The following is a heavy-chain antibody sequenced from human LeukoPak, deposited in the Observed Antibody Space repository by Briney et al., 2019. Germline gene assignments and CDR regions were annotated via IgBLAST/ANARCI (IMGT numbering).Heavy chain of an antibody. CDR3: ARGGPPPYDILTGYYPANAFDI. Sequence: PGGSLRLSCAASGFTFSSYSMNWVRQAPGKGLEWVSSISSSSSYIYYADSVKGRFTISRDNAKNSLYLQMNSLRAEDTAVYYCARGGPPPYDILTGYYPANAFDIWGQGTMVTVSS. CDR1: GFTFSSYS. D-gene: IGHD3-9*01. V-gene: IGHV3-21*01. CDR2: ISSSSSYI. J-gene: IGHJ3*02.